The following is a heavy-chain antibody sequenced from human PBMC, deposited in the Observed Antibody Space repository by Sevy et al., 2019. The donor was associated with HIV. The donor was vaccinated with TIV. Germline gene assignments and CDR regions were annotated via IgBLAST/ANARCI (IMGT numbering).Heavy chain of an antibody. D-gene: IGHD2-21*01. V-gene: IGHV3-21*04. CDR1: GFTFSSYS. CDR3: ARVLLGDYYYYYMDV. CDR2: ISSSSSYI. J-gene: IGHJ6*03. Sequence: GGSLRLSCAASGFTFSSYSMNWVRQAPGKGLEWVSSISSSSSYIYYADSVKGRFTISRDNAKNSLYLQMNSLRAEVTAVYYCARVLLGDYYYYYMDVWGKGTTVTVSS.